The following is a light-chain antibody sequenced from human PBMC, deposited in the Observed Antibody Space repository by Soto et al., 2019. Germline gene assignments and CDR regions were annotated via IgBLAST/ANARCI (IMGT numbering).Light chain of an antibody. CDR3: QQYNNWPFS. J-gene: IGKJ5*01. V-gene: IGKV3-15*01. CDR2: GAS. Sequence: DIVLTQSPATLCVSPGERGTLSWMGRQRVSSNLAWYQQKPGQAPRLLIYGASTRATGVPARFSATGSETDFTLTISGLQSGDSAVYFCQQYNNWPFSFGQGTRLEIK. CDR1: QRVSSN.